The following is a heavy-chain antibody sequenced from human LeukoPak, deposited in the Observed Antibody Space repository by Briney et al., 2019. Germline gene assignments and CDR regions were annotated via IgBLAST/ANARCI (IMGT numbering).Heavy chain of an antibody. J-gene: IGHJ4*02. CDR2: IKQDGSEK. V-gene: IGHV3-7*01. CDR1: GFTFSTYW. CDR3: AAPGSGIWCFDY. D-gene: IGHD6-13*01. Sequence: PGGSLRLSCAASGFTFSTYWMSWVRQAPGKGLEWVASIKQDGSEKYYVDSVKGRFTISRDDAKNSVYLQMTSLRAEDTAVYYCAAPGSGIWCFDYWGQGTLPTVSS.